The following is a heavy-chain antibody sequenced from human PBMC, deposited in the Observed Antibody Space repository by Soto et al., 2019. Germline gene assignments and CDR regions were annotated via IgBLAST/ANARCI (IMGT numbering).Heavy chain of an antibody. CDR1: GFIFSTNW. D-gene: IGHD1-1*01. Sequence: GGSLRLSCVVSGFIFSTNWMTWVRQAPGKGLEWVANIKQDGIEKYYVDSVKGRFTISRDNSMNSLYLQMDTLRVEDTAVYYCARARSAWNQRELYFDFWGPGTLVTGSS. CDR2: IKQDGIEK. J-gene: IGHJ4*02. V-gene: IGHV3-7*05. CDR3: ARARSAWNQRELYFDF.